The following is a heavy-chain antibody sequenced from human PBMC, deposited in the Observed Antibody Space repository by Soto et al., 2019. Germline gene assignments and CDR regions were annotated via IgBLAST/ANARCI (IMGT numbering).Heavy chain of an antibody. CDR2: IVPGGGDT. D-gene: IGHD2-21*01. J-gene: IGHJ4*02. CDR1: GFTFSSYA. Sequence: EVQMLESGGGVVQPGGSLRLSCAASGFTFSSYAMNWVRQSPGKGLEWVSGIVPGGGDTYYADSVRGRFTISRDNSRSTLSLQMSSLRDEDTAIYYCTKGMHSSYWGRVTLVTVSS. CDR3: TKGMHSSY. V-gene: IGHV3-23*01.